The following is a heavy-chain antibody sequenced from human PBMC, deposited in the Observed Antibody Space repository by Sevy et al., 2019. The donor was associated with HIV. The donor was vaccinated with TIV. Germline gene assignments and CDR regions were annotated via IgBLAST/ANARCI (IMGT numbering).Heavy chain of an antibody. CDR2: IWSDGSNK. CDR1: GFTFSDYG. D-gene: IGHD1-7*01. CDR3: AREERSGTTTSFDY. Sequence: GGSLRLSCAASGFTFSDYGMHWVRQAPGKGLEWVAVIWSDGSNKYYGDSVKGRFTISRDSSKNTLFLQMNSLRVGDTAVYYCAREERSGTTTSFDYWGQGALVTVSS. V-gene: IGHV3-33*01. J-gene: IGHJ4*02.